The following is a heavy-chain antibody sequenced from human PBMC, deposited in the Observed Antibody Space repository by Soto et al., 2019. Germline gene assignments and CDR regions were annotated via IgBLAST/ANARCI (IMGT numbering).Heavy chain of an antibody. CDR1: GFTFRTYT. J-gene: IGHJ6*02. V-gene: IGHV3-21*01. D-gene: IGHD6-13*01. CDR3: ARDRVYDAPDYYNIAMDV. Sequence: EVQLVESGGGLVKPGGSLRLSCISSGFTFRTYTMNWVRQAPGKGLEWVSGIRGFSPYTFYAESVRGRFTISSDNAKNSLCLQMASLRAEDTAVYYCARDRVYDAPDYYNIAMDVWGQGTTVTV. CDR2: IRGFSPYT.